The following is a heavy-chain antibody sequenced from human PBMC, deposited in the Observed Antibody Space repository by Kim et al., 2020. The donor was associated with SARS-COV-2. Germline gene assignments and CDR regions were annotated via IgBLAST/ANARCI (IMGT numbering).Heavy chain of an antibody. V-gene: IGHV7-4-1*01. CDR3: ARAPWYSMAGSYYYYYYGMDV. Sequence: ASVKVSCKASGYTFTSYAMNWVRQAPGQGLEWMGWINTNTGNPTYAQGFTGRFVFSLDTSVSTAYLQICSLKAEDTAVYYCARAPWYSMAGSYYYYYYGMDVWGQGTTVTVSS. D-gene: IGHD1-26*01. CDR1: GYTFTSYA. CDR2: INTNTGNP. J-gene: IGHJ6*02.